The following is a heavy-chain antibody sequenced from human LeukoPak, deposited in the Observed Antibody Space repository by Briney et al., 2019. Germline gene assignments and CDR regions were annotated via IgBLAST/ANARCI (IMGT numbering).Heavy chain of an antibody. J-gene: IGHJ4*02. V-gene: IGHV3-23*01. D-gene: IGHD6-13*01. CDR2: VTGSGGST. CDR1: GFTFSSHA. Sequence: GGSLRRSCAASGFTFSSHAMSWVRQAPGKGLEWVSAVTGSGGSTYYADSVKGRFTISRDNSKNTLYLQMNSLRAEDTAVYYCARDGSSSWYLDYWGQGTLVTVSS. CDR3: ARDGSSSWYLDY.